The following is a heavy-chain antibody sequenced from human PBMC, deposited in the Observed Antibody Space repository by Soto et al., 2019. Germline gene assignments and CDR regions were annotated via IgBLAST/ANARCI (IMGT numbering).Heavy chain of an antibody. V-gene: IGHV3-30*03. D-gene: IGHD7-27*01. J-gene: IGHJ4*02. CDR3: PGEVGSGY. CDR2: ISRDGGTK. Sequence: QVQLLESGGGVVQPGMSLRLSCAVSGFTVSTYGMHCVRQAPGKGLEWVEVISRDGGTKYYADSVKGRFTISRDNSRNTLVLAMNSLRGDDMAVYYCPGEVGSGYWVQGTMVTVSS. CDR1: GFTVSTYG.